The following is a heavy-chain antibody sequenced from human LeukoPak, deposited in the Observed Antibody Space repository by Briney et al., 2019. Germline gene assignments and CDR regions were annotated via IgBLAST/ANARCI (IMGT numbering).Heavy chain of an antibody. CDR1: GFIASSNY. D-gene: IGHD5-24*01. CDR3: ARDPHGYNSYFDY. J-gene: IGHJ4*02. CDR2: IYTDGST. V-gene: IGHV3-53*01. Sequence: PGGSLRLSCAASGFIASSNYMNWVRQAPGKGLEWVSVIYTDGSTYYADSVKGRFTISRDISRNTVHLQMNSLRAGDTAVYYCARDPHGYNSYFDYWGQGTLVTVSS.